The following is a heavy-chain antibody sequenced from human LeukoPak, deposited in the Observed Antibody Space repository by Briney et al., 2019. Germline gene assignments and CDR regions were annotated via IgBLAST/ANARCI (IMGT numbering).Heavy chain of an antibody. CDR3: ARDKIVGATHLDY. D-gene: IGHD1-26*01. CDR2: INQDGSEI. CDR1: GFTFSSYW. Sequence: GGSLRLSCAASGFTFSSYWMSWVRQAPGKGLEWVAHINQDGSEIYYVDSLRGRFTISRDNAKDSLYLQMNSLRAEDTAVYYCARDKIVGATHLDYWGQGTPVTVSS. J-gene: IGHJ4*02. V-gene: IGHV3-7*01.